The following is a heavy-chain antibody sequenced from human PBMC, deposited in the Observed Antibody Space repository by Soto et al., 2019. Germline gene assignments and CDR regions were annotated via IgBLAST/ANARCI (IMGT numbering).Heavy chain of an antibody. CDR1: GSIFSSYG. V-gene: IGHV3-30*18. CDR2: TSYDGRNN. CDR3: AKDTYYHDSSGFYIFDY. J-gene: IGHJ4*02. D-gene: IGHD3-22*01. Sequence: GGSLRLSCAASGSIFSSYGMHWVRQAPGKGLEWVAVTSYDGRNNNYADSVRGRFTISRDNSKNTLYLQMNSLRAEDTAVYYCAKDTYYHDSSGFYIFDYWGQGTPVTVSS.